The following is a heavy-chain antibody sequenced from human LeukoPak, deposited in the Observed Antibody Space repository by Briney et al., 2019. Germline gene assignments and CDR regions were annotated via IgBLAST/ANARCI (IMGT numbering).Heavy chain of an antibody. CDR3: ARVWDIVVVPAAKEPTTRSADDAFDI. CDR1: GFTFSSYS. D-gene: IGHD2-2*01. CDR2: ISSSSSYI. V-gene: IGHV3-21*01. J-gene: IGHJ3*02. Sequence: PGGSLRLSCAASGFTFSSYSMNWVRQAPGKGLEWVSSISSSSSYIYYADSVKGRFTISRDNAKNSLYLQMNSLRAEDTAVYYCARVWDIVVVPAAKEPTTRSADDAFDIWGQGTMVTVSS.